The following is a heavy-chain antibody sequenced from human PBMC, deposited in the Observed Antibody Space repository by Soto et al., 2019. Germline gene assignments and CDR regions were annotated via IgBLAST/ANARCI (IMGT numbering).Heavy chain of an antibody. Sequence: PGRSLRLSCAASGFTFSSYAMHWVRQAPGKGLEWVAVISYDGSNKYYADSVKGRFTISRDNSKNTLYLQMNSLRAEDTAVYYCASGQLWQNIESEPFDYWGQGTLVTVSS. V-gene: IGHV3-30-3*01. CDR1: GFTFSSYA. J-gene: IGHJ4*02. CDR3: ASGQLWQNIESEPFDY. CDR2: ISYDGSNK. D-gene: IGHD5-18*01.